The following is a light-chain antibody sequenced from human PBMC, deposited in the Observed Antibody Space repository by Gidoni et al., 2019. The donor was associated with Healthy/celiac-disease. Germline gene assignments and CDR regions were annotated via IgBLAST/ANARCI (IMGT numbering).Light chain of an antibody. Sequence: EIVITQSLATLSVSPGERATLSCRASQSVSSNLAWYQQKPGQAPRLLIYGASTRATGIPARFSGSGSGTEFTLTISSLRSEDFAVYYCQQYNNWPPYTFGQGTKLEIK. CDR2: GAS. V-gene: IGKV3-15*01. J-gene: IGKJ2*01. CDR1: QSVSSN. CDR3: QQYNNWPPYT.